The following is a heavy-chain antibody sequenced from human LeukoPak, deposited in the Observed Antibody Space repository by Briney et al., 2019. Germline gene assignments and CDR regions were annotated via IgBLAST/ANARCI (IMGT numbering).Heavy chain of an antibody. CDR3: ARVDSSGYYKNYFDY. D-gene: IGHD3-22*01. V-gene: IGHV3-53*01. Sequence: QPGGSLRLSCAASGFTVSGKSMSWVRQAPGKGLEWVSVIYSGGNTYYADSVKGRFTISRDNSKNTMYLQMNSLRAEDTAVYYCARVDSSGYYKNYFDYWGQGTLVTVSS. CDR2: IYSGGNT. J-gene: IGHJ4*02. CDR1: GFTVSGKS.